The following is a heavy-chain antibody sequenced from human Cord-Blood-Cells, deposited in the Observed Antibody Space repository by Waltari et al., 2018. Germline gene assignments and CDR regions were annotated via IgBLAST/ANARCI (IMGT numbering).Heavy chain of an antibody. J-gene: IGHJ4*02. D-gene: IGHD6-13*01. CDR1: GGTFSSYA. CDR3: ASDIAAAGTRGDY. Sequence: QVQLVQSGAEVKKPGSSVKVSCKASGGTFSSYAISWVRQAPGQGLEWMGGIIPFLGIANCAQKFQGRVTITADKSTSTAYMELSSLRSEDMAVYYCASDIAAAGTRGDYWGQGTLVTVSS. CDR2: IIPFLGIA. V-gene: IGHV1-69*10.